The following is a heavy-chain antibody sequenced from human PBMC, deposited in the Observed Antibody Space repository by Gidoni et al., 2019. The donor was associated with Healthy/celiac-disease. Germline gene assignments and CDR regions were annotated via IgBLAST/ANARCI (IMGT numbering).Heavy chain of an antibody. Sequence: EVQLLASGGGLVQPGGSLRLSCSASGFTFSSYAMSWVRQAPGKGLEWVSAISGSGGSTYYADSVKGRFTISRDNSKNTLYLQMNSLRAEDTAVYYCAKGDGIFGVVPGYFDYWGQGTLVTVSS. D-gene: IGHD3-3*01. CDR3: AKGDGIFGVVPGYFDY. V-gene: IGHV3-23*01. J-gene: IGHJ4*02. CDR1: GFTFSSYA. CDR2: ISGSGGST.